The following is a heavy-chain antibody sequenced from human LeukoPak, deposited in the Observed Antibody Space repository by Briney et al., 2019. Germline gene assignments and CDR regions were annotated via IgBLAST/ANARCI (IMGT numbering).Heavy chain of an antibody. D-gene: IGHD1-26*01. CDR3: ARDRYSGSYPLDY. V-gene: IGHV3-11*01. J-gene: IGHJ4*02. Sequence: GGSLRLSCAASGFTFSDYYMSWIRQAPGKGLEWVSYISSSGSTIYYADSVKGRFTISRDNARNSLFLQMNSLRAEDTAAYYCARDRYSGSYPLDYWGQGTLVTVSS. CDR2: ISSSGSTI. CDR1: GFTFSDYY.